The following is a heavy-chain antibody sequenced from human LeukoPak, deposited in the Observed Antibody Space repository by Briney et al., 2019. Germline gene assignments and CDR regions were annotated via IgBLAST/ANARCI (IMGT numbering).Heavy chain of an antibody. D-gene: IGHD1-26*01. CDR1: GFTFSSYW. V-gene: IGHV3-7*03. CDR2: INHNGNVN. J-gene: IGHJ4*02. Sequence: PGGSLRLSCAASGFTFSSYWMNWARPAPGKGLEWVASINHNGNVNYYVDSVKGRFTISRDNAKNSLYLQMSNLRAEDTAVYYCARDSRYSGASNWGQGTLVTVSS. CDR3: ARDSRYSGASN.